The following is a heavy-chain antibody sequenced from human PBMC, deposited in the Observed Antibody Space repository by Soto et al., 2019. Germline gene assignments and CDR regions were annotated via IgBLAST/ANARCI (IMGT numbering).Heavy chain of an antibody. CDR1: GFTFSSYA. J-gene: IGHJ4*02. CDR2: ISYDGSNK. Sequence: GGSLRLSCAASGFTFSSYAMHWVRQAPGKGLEWVAVISYDGSNKYYADSVMGRFTISRDNSKNTLYLQMNSLRAEDTAVYYCARDLKQWLVLRDGGFDYWGQGTLVTVSS. V-gene: IGHV3-30-3*01. CDR3: ARDLKQWLVLRDGGFDY. D-gene: IGHD6-19*01.